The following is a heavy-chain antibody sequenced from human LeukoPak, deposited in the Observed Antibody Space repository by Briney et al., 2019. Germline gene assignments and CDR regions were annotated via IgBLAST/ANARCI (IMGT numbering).Heavy chain of an antibody. CDR1: GFTFDDYG. J-gene: IGHJ6*03. CDR3: ARDGIAVAGTSIYYYYYMDV. D-gene: IGHD6-19*01. V-gene: IGHV3-20*04. CDR2: INWNGGST. Sequence: GGSLRLSCAASGFTFDDYGMSWVRQAPGKGLEWVSGINWNGGSTGYADSVKGRFTISRDNSKNTLYLQMNSLRAEDTALYYCARDGIAVAGTSIYYYYYMDVWGKGTTVTVSS.